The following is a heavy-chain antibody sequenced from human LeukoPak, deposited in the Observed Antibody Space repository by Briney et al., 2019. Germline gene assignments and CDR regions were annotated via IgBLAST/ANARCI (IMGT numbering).Heavy chain of an antibody. J-gene: IGHJ6*03. CDR2: INPNSGGT. V-gene: IGHV1-18*01. CDR1: GYTFTSYD. CDR3: ARGRSDWFYCYYYYYMDV. D-gene: IGHD3-9*01. Sequence: ASVKVSCKASGYTFTSYDINWVRQAPGQGLEWMGWINPNSGGTNYAQKLQGRVTMTTDTSTSTAYMELRSLRSDDTAVYYCARGRSDWFYCYYYYYMDVWGKGTTVTISS.